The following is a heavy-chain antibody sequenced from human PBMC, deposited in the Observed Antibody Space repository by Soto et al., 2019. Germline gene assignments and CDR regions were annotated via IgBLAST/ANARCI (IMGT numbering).Heavy chain of an antibody. CDR3: AKAHGDYLYFDC. D-gene: IGHD4-17*01. CDR1: GFTFGDYA. CDR2: SSWNSGSI. V-gene: IGHV3-9*01. J-gene: IGHJ4*02. Sequence: EVQLVESGGGLVQPGRSLRLSCAASGFTFGDYAMHWVRQAPGKGLEWVSGSSWNSGSIDYADSVKGRFTISRDNAKNYLYLQMNSLGVEDTALYYCAKAHGDYLYFDCWGPGTLVTVSS.